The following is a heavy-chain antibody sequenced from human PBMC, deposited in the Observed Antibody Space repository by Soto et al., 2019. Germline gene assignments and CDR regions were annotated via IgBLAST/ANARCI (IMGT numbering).Heavy chain of an antibody. Sequence: GGSLRLSCAASGFTFSSYGMHWVRQAPGKGLEWVAVIWYDGSNKYYADSVKGRFTISRDNSKNTLYLQMNSLRAEDTAVYYCASDRLPLGRHIVVVPAAINYYYGMDVWGQGTTVTVSS. CDR2: IWYDGSNK. V-gene: IGHV3-33*01. J-gene: IGHJ6*02. CDR1: GFTFSSYG. CDR3: ASDRLPLGRHIVVVPAAINYYYGMDV. D-gene: IGHD2-2*01.